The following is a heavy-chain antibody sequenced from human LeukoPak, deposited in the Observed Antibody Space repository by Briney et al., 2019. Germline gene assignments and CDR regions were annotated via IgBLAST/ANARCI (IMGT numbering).Heavy chain of an antibody. CDR3: ARVYRGGNGALRIPDY. V-gene: IGHV1-18*04. CDR2: ISAYNGNT. Sequence: ASVKVSCKASGYTFTSYGISWVRQAPGQGLEWMEWISAYNGNTNYAQKLQGRVTMTTDTSTSTAYMELRSLRSDDTAVYYCARVYRGGNGALRIPDYWGQGTLVTVSS. J-gene: IGHJ4*02. CDR1: GYTFTSYG. D-gene: IGHD3-16*01.